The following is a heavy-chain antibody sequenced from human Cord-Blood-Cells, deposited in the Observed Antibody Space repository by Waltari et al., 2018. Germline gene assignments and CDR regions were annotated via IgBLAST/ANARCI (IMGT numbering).Heavy chain of an antibody. CDR2: IYYSGST. V-gene: IGHV4-31*03. J-gene: IGHJ4*02. CDR3: ARVRSCTGGVCYDY. CDR1: GGSISSGGYY. D-gene: IGHD2-8*02. Sequence: QVPLQESGPGLVKPSQTLSLTCTVPGGSISSGGYYWSWIRQHPGKGLVWIGYIYYSGSTYYNPSLKSRVTISVDTSKNQFSLKLSSVTAADTAVYYCARVRSCTGGVCYDYWGQGTLVTVSS.